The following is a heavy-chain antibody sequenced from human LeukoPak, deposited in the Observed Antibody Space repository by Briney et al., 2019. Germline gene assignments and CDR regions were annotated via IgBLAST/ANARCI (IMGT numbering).Heavy chain of an antibody. CDR3: AKDLPNPGTSRHFQY. V-gene: IGHV3-23*01. D-gene: IGHD2-8*01. J-gene: IGHJ1*01. CDR1: GFTFTSYA. Sequence: GGCLRLSCAASGFTFTSYAISWVRQAPGKGLEWVSSISGSGGSTYYADSVKGRFTISRDNSKNTLYLQMNSLRAEDTAVYYCAKDLPNPGTSRHFQYWGQGTLVTVSS. CDR2: ISGSGGST.